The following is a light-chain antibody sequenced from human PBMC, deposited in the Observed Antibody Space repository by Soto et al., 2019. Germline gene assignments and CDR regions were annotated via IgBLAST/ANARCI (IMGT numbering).Light chain of an antibody. J-gene: IGKJ1*01. CDR1: QSVSSY. CDR2: DAS. Sequence: IVLTQSPATLSLSPGERAALSCGASQSVSSYLAWYQHKPGQAPRLLIYDASKRATGIPARFSGSGYGTDFTLTISSLEPEDFAVYYCQQRSNWPPTWTFGQGTRVEIK. V-gene: IGKV3-11*01. CDR3: QQRSNWPPTWT.